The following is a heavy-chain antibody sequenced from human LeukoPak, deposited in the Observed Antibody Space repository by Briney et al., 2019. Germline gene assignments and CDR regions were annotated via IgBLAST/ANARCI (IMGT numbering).Heavy chain of an antibody. CDR2: ISSSSSYI. V-gene: IGHV3-21*01. CDR3: AREIRGYSYGLLGY. D-gene: IGHD5-18*01. J-gene: IGHJ4*02. CDR1: GFTFSSYS. Sequence: IPGGSLRLSCAASGFTFSSYSMNWVRQAPGKGLEWVSSISSSSSYIYYADSVKGRFTISRDNAKNSLYLQMNSLRAEDTAVYYCAREIRGYSYGLLGYWGQGTLVTVSS.